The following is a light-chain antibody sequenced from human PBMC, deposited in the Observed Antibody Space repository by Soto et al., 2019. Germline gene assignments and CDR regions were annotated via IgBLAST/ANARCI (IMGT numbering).Light chain of an antibody. Sequence: QLVLTQSPSASASLGASVKLTCTLSSGHSSYAIAWHQQHPEKGPRYLMKLTSDGSHTKGDGIPDRFSGSSSGAERYLTISRLQSDDEADYYCQTWGTGIRVFGGGTKLTVL. CDR3: QTWGTGIRV. CDR2: LTSDGSH. CDR1: SGHSSYA. V-gene: IGLV4-69*01. J-gene: IGLJ3*02.